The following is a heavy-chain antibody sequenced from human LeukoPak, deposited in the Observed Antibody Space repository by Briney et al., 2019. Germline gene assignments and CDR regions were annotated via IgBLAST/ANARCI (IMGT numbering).Heavy chain of an antibody. J-gene: IGHJ4*02. Sequence: GGSLRLSCAASGFTFSSYAMHWVRQAPGKGLEWVAVISYDGSNKYYADSVKGRFTISRDNSKNTLYLQMNSLRAEDTAVYYCARVIFYGSGSYYNPADYWGQGTLVTVSS. V-gene: IGHV3-30-3*01. D-gene: IGHD3-10*01. CDR3: ARVIFYGSGSYYNPADY. CDR2: ISYDGSNK. CDR1: GFTFSSYA.